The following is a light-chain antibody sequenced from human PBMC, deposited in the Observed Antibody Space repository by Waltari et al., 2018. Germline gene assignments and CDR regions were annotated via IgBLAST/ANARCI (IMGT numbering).Light chain of an antibody. CDR1: QTSNNNF. V-gene: IGKV3-20*01. CDR3: QQYDGSILT. J-gene: IGKJ4*01. Sequence: IVLTQSPDTLSLSPGQRATLSCRASQTSNNNFLVWYQQKPGQAPRLLIHGASSRATGFPDRFSGSGSGTDCTLTISRLEPEDVAVYYCQQYDGSILTFGGGTNVEI. CDR2: GAS.